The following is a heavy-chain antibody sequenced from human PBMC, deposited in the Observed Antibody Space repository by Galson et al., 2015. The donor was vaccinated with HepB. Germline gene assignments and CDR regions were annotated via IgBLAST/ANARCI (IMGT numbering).Heavy chain of an antibody. CDR2: ISGSGGST. Sequence: SLRLSCAASGFTFSSYAMSWVRQAPGKGLEWVSAISGSGGSTYYADSVKGRFTISRDNSKNTLYLQMNSLRAEDTAVYYCAKDHLVGYCSGGSCYPFDYWGQGTLVTVSS. CDR1: GFTFSSYA. CDR3: AKDHLVGYCSGGSCYPFDY. D-gene: IGHD2-15*01. J-gene: IGHJ4*02. V-gene: IGHV3-23*01.